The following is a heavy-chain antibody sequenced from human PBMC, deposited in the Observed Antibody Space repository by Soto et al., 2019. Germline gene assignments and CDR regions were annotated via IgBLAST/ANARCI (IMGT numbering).Heavy chain of an antibody. Sequence: SETLSLTCSVSGGSISSSSYYWVWIRQPSGKGLEWIGDISHGGSTFYNPSLKSRVTMSVETSKNQFSLKLRSVTAADTSVYYCARRGRGSYHSYYSYMDVWGKGTTVTVSS. CDR2: ISHGGST. CDR1: GGSISSSSYY. V-gene: IGHV4-39*01. CDR3: ARRGRGSYHSYYSYMDV. J-gene: IGHJ6*03. D-gene: IGHD1-26*01.